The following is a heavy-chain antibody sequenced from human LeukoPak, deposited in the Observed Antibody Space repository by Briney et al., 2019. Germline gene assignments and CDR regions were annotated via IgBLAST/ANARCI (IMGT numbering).Heavy chain of an antibody. CDR3: ATGKRRYSN. V-gene: IGHV3-11*01. CDR2: ISSSGGST. D-gene: IGHD3-9*01. CDR1: GFTFSDSY. J-gene: IGHJ4*02. Sequence: GGSLRLSCAASGFTFSDSYMSWIRQAPGKGLEWLSYISSSGGSTYYAVSVKGRFTISRDNANNSLYLQMNSLRADDTAIYYCATGKRRYSNWSQGTLVTVSS.